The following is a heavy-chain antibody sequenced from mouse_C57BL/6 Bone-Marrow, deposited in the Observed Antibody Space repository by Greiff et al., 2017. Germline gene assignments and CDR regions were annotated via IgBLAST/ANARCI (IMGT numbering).Heavy chain of an antibody. Sequence: VQRVESGPELVKPGASVKMSCKASGYTFTDYNMHWVKQRPGQGLEWIGMIHPNSGSTNYNEKFKSKATLTVDKSSSTAYMQLSSLTSEDSAVYYCAPFPFAYWGQGTLVTVSA. V-gene: IGHV1-64*01. J-gene: IGHJ3*01. CDR1: GYTFTDYN. CDR3: APFPFAY. CDR2: IHPNSGST.